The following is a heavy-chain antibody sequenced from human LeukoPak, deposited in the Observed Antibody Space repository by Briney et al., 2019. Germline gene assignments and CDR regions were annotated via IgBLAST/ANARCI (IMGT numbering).Heavy chain of an antibody. V-gene: IGHV3-23*01. CDR1: GFTFSSYA. Sequence: GGSLRLSSAASGFTFSSYAMSWVRQAPGKGLEWVSAIGGSGGSTCYADSVKGRFTISRDNSKNTLYLQINSLRAEDTAVYYCAKGYSGYDSDFDYWGQGTLVTVSS. CDR2: IGGSGGST. CDR3: AKGYSGYDSDFDY. J-gene: IGHJ4*02. D-gene: IGHD5-12*01.